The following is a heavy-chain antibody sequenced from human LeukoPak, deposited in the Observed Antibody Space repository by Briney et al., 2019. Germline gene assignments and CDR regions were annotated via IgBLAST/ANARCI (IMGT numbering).Heavy chain of an antibody. Sequence: PGGSLRLSCAASGFTFNNNAMSWVRQAPGKGLEWVSTISGSGGSTFYADSVKGRFTISRDISKNKLYMQMNSLRAEDTAVYYCSRDLWDSNSYYYVIDVGGGGPTVPVPS. D-gene: IGHD1-26*01. CDR3: SRDLWDSNSYYYVIDV. CDR2: ISGSGGST. CDR1: GFTFNNNA. V-gene: IGHV3-23*01. J-gene: IGHJ6*04.